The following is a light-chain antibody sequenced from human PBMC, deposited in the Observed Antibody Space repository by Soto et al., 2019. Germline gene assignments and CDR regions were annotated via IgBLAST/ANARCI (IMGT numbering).Light chain of an antibody. J-gene: IGKJ1*01. CDR1: HIFLYSSNNMNY. V-gene: IGKV4-1*01. Sequence: DIVMTQSPDSLAVSLGERATINFKSIHIFLYSSNNMNYLAWYQQKPGQPPKLLIYWAATRESGVPDRFSGSGSGTDFTLTISSLQAEDVAVYYCQQYYNTPRTFGQGTKVDIK. CDR3: QQYYNTPRT. CDR2: WAA.